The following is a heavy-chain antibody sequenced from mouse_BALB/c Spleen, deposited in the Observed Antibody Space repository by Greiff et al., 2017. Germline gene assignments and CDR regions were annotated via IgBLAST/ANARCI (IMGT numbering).Heavy chain of an antibody. D-gene: IGHD2-3*01. Sequence: VQLQQSGAELVKPGASVKLSCTASGFNIKDTYMHWVKQRPEQGLEWIGRIDPANGNTKYDPKFQGKATITADTSSNTAYLQLSSLTSEDTAVYYCASGGLYDSYLPYAMDYWGQGTSVTVSS. CDR1: GFNIKDTY. CDR3: ASGGLYDSYLPYAMDY. J-gene: IGHJ4*01. V-gene: IGHV14-3*02. CDR2: IDPANGNT.